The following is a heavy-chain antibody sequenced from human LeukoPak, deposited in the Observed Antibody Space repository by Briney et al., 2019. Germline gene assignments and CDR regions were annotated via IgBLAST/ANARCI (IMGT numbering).Heavy chain of an antibody. Sequence: SETLSLTCTVSGGSISSHYWSWIRQPPGKGLEWIGYIYYTGSTNYNPSLKSRVTISVDTSKKQFSLKLRSVTAADTAVYYCARDRCSSGWGDWGQGTLVTVSS. CDR3: ARDRCSSGWGD. V-gene: IGHV4-59*11. D-gene: IGHD6-19*01. CDR1: GGSISSHY. J-gene: IGHJ4*02. CDR2: IYYTGST.